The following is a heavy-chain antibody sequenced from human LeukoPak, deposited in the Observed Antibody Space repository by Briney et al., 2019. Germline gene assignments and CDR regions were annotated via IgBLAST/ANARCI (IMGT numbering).Heavy chain of an antibody. V-gene: IGHV3-53*05. CDR2: IYSGGNT. D-gene: IGHD6-13*01. CDR3: ARDNDGAAAGSFDY. CDR1: GFSVSSNY. J-gene: IGHJ4*02. Sequence: GGSLRLSCAASGFSVSSNYMSWVRQAPGKGLEWVSVIYSGGNTYYADSVKGRFTISRDNSKNTLYLQMNSLRAEDTAVYYCARDNDGAAAGSFDYWGQGTLVTVSS.